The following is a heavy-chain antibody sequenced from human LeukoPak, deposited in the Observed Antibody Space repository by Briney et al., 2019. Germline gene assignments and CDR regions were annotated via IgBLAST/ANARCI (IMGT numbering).Heavy chain of an antibody. CDR3: ATTVGGYCSSTSCTPFDP. J-gene: IGHJ5*02. CDR2: ISAYNGNT. CDR1: GYTFTSYG. Sequence: GASVKVSCKAFGYTFTSYGISWVRQAPGQGLEWMGWISAYNGNTNYAQKLQGRVTMTTDTSTSTAYMELRSLRSDDTAVYYCATTVGGYCSSTSCTPFDPWGQGTLVTVSS. D-gene: IGHD2-2*01. V-gene: IGHV1-18*01.